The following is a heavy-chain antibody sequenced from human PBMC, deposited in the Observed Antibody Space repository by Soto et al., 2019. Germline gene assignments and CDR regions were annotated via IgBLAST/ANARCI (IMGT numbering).Heavy chain of an antibody. Sequence: PLEPHSLTSTVSGGSIIGYYWSWIRQPPGKGLEWIGYIYYSGSTDYNPSLKSRVTISVDTSKNQFHLKLSSVTAADTPVYYCARHVFRRIQLWSPSATWYFDLWGRGTLVTVSS. D-gene: IGHD5-18*01. CDR1: GGSIIGYY. V-gene: IGHV4-59*08. J-gene: IGHJ2*01. CDR3: ARHVFRRIQLWSPSATWYFDL. CDR2: IYYSGST.